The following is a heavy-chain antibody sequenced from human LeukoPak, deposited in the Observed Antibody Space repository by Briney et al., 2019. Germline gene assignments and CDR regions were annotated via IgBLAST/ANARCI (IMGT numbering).Heavy chain of an antibody. CDR2: ITGGGGT. V-gene: IGHV3-23*01. J-gene: IGHJ4*02. CDR1: GFTFSSYA. Sequence: PGGSLRLSCAASGFTFSSYAMSWVRQAPGKGLEWVSTITGGGGTYYADSVKGRFAISRDNSKNTLYLQMNSLRAEDTAVYYCAKGGSAQRNFDYWGQGTLVTVSS. CDR3: AKGGSAQRNFDY. D-gene: IGHD2-15*01.